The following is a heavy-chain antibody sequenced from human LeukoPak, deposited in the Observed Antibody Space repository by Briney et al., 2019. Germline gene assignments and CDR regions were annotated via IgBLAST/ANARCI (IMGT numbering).Heavy chain of an antibody. Sequence: ASETLSLTCAVYGGSFSGYYWSWIRQPPGKGLEWIGEINHSGSTNYNPSLKSRVTISVDTSKNQFSLKLSSVTAADTAVYYCAGTMVRGVIGAFDIWGQGTMVTVSS. CDR1: GGSFSGYY. CDR3: AGTMVRGVIGAFDI. V-gene: IGHV4-34*01. J-gene: IGHJ3*02. D-gene: IGHD3-10*01. CDR2: INHSGST.